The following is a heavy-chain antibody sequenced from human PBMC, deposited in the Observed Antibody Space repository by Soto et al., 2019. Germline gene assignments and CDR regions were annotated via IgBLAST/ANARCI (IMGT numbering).Heavy chain of an antibody. CDR3: ARGYYETTGYILDP. Sequence: SETLSLTCTVSGGSISSYYWSWIRQPPGKGLEWIGYIYYESANYNPSLNSRVIILVDTSKNQFSLRLSSVTAADTAVYYCARGYYETTGYILDPWGQGTLVTVSS. CDR2: IYYESA. V-gene: IGHV4-59*01. D-gene: IGHD3-22*01. J-gene: IGHJ5*02. CDR1: GGSISSYY.